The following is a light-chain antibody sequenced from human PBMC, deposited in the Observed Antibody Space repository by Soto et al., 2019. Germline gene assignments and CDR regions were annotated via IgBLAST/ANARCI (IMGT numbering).Light chain of an antibody. CDR3: QQYNNYPWT. V-gene: IGKV1-5*03. CDR1: QSISSW. Sequence: DIQMTQSPSTLSASVGDRVTITCRASQSISSWLAWYQQKPGKAPKLLIYKAPSLETGVPSRFSGSGSGTEFTLTIISLQPDDVATFYCQQYNNYPWTFGQGTKVEIK. J-gene: IGKJ1*01. CDR2: KAP.